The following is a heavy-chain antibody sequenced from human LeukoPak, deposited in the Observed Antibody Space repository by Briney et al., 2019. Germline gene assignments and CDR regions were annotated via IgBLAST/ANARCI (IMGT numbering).Heavy chain of an antibody. V-gene: IGHV3-23*01. CDR2: ILGSGDST. D-gene: IGHD2-2*01. CDR3: ANSPVADMHFDY. Sequence: PGGSLRLSCAASGFTFSRYAMSWVRQAPGKGLEWVSTILGSGDSTFYADSVKGRFTISRDNSKNTLYLQMNSLRAEDTAVYFCANSPVADMHFDYWAQGTLVTVSS. CDR1: GFTFSRYA. J-gene: IGHJ4*02.